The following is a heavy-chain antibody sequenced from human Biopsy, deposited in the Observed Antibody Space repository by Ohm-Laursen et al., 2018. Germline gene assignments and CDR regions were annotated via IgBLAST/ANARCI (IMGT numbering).Heavy chain of an antibody. CDR3: ARHRYCSSTSCSNSNYYFDF. Sequence: SETLSLTCTVSGDSIGSYSWSWIRRPPGKGLEWIGYIAYSDKTYYNPSLESQFPFSVDTSKNQISLRLMYVTAADTAVYYCARHRYCSSTSCSNSNYYFDFWGQGTLVTVSS. CDR2: IAYSDKT. V-gene: IGHV4-59*08. D-gene: IGHD2-2*01. CDR1: GDSIGSYS. J-gene: IGHJ4*02.